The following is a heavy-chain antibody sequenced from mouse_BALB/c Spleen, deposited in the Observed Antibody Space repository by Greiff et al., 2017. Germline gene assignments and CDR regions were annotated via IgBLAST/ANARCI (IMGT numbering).Heavy chain of an antibody. CDR1: GFSLSRYS. CDR2: IWGGGST. Sequence: QVQLKESGPGLVAPSQSLSITCTVSGFSLSRYSVHWVRQPPGKGLEWLGMIWGGGSTDYNSALKSRLSISKDNSKSQVFLKMNSLQTDDTAMYYCARIAPYGNYKYYAMDYWGQGTSVTVSS. D-gene: IGHD2-10*02. J-gene: IGHJ4*01. V-gene: IGHV2-6-4*01. CDR3: ARIAPYGNYKYYAMDY.